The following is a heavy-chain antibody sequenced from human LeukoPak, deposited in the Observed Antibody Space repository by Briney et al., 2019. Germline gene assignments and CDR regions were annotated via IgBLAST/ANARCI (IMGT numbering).Heavy chain of an antibody. CDR2: ISSSSSTR. CDR1: GFTFSSYG. CDR3: ARRGQHLNY. D-gene: IGHD6-13*01. J-gene: IGHJ4*02. Sequence: SGGSLRLSWAASGFTFSSYGMNWGRMPPGQGLGLVSFISSSSSTRYYADSVKRRFTISRDNAKNSQYLQMISMRAEDASAYYFARRGQHLNYWGEGTLVTVSS. V-gene: IGHV3-48*04.